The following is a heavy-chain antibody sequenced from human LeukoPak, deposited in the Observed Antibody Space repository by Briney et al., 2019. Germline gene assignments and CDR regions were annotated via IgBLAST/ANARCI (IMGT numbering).Heavy chain of an antibody. CDR1: GGSFSGYY. D-gene: IGHD6-13*01. V-gene: IGHV4-34*01. CDR2: INHSGST. J-gene: IGHJ5*02. CDR3: ARGSTAAAGTGVWFDP. Sequence: PSETLSLTCAVYGGSFSGYYWSWIRQPPGKGLQWIGEINHSGSTNYNPSLKSRVTISVDTSKNQFSLKLSSVTAADTAVYYCARGSTAAAGTGVWFDPRGQGTLVTVSS.